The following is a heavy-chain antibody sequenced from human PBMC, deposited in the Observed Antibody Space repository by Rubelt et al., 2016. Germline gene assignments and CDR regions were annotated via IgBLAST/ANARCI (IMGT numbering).Heavy chain of an antibody. CDR3: AGDGWFDY. Sequence: LQLQESGPGLVKPSETLSLTCAVYGGSFSGYYWSWIRQAPGKGLEWVSSIPSSGSYIYYADSLKGRFTISSGNAQHSPYLQMNSLRAEETAVYYCAGDGWFDYWGQGTLVTVSS. CDR1: GGSFSGYY. J-gene: IGHJ5*01. V-gene: IGHV3-21*01. CDR2: IPSSGSYI.